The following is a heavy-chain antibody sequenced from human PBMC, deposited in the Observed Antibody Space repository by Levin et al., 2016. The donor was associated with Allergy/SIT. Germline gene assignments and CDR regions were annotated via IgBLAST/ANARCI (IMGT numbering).Heavy chain of an antibody. D-gene: IGHD4-11*01. J-gene: IGHJ5*02. CDR3: VRRDYRCWFDP. V-gene: IGHV4-39*01. CDR2: MYSSGSS. CDR1: GDSISSDDYY. Sequence: SETLSLTCTVSGDSISSDDYYWGWIRQPPGKGLEYIGSMYSSGSSYYNPSLKSRVTISVDTSKNQFSLKLSSVTAADTAVYFCVRRDYRCWFDPWGLGTLVTVSS.